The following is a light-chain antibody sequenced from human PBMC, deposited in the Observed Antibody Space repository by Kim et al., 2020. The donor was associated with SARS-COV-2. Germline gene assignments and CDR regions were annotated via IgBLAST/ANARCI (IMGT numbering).Light chain of an antibody. V-gene: IGKV3D-7*01. J-gene: IGKJ4*01. CDR3: QQDYSLPFT. CDR1: ESVVSTY. Sequence: PGGRATLSCRASESVVSTYLSWYQQKPGQAPRLLIYGASTRATGIPARFSGSGSGTDFTLTIRSLQPEDFAVYYCQQDYSLPFTFGGGTKVDIK. CDR2: GAS.